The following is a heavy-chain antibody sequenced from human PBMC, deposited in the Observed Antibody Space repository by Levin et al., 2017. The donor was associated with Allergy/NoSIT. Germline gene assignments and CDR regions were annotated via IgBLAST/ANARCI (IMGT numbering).Heavy chain of an antibody. CDR1: GGSMSSYY. CDR3: AREYRSGWYIWFDP. D-gene: IGHD6-19*01. CDR2: IYSSGST. Sequence: SETLSLTCTVSGGSMSSYYWSWIRQPAGKGLEWIGRIYSSGSTNYNPSLKSRVTMSVDTSKNQFSLNLSSVTAADTAVYYCAREYRSGWYIWFDPWGQGTLVTVSS. V-gene: IGHV4-4*07. J-gene: IGHJ5*02.